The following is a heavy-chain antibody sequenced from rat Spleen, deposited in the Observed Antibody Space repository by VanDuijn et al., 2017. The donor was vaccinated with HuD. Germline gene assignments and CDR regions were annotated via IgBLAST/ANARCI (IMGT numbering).Heavy chain of an antibody. CDR1: GFTFSNYG. D-gene: IGHD2-7*01. J-gene: IGHJ3*01. Sequence: EVQLVESGGGLVQPGRSLKLSCAASGFTFSNYGMAWVRQAPTKGLEWVASITSSGGTPYYSDSVRGRLTISRDNAKSTLYLEMDSLRSEDTATFYCAAHGARISRFAYWGQGTLVTVSS. V-gene: IGHV5S13*01. CDR3: AAHGARISRFAY. CDR2: ITSSGGTP.